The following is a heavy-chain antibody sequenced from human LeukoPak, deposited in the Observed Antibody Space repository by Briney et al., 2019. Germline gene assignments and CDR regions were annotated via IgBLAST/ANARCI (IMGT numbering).Heavy chain of an antibody. CDR2: MNPNSGNT. D-gene: IGHD3-10*01. CDR1: GYTFTSYN. J-gene: IGHJ6*03. Sequence: ASVKVSCKASGYTFTSYNINWVPQAPGQGLEWVGWMNPNSGNTGSAQKVQGRITITMNTSISTAYMELSSLRSEDTAVYYCARIYYRRSDYHYYYMDVWGEGTTVTVSS. CDR3: ARIYYRRSDYHYYYMDV. V-gene: IGHV1-8*01.